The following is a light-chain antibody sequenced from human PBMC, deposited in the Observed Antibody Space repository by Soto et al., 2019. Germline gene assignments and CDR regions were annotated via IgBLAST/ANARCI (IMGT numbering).Light chain of an antibody. J-gene: IGLJ3*02. CDR1: SSNIGAGYD. CDR3: AAWDDSLHGWV. CDR2: GNS. V-gene: IGLV1-40*01. Sequence: QSVLTQPPSVSGAPGQRVTISCTGSSSNIGAGYDVHWYQQLPGTAPKLLIYGNSNRPSGVPDRFSGSKSGTSASLAITGLQAEDEADYYCAAWDDSLHGWVFGGGTKLTVL.